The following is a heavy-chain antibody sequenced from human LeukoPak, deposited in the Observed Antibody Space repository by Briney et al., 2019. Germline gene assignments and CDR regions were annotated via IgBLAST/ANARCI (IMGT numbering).Heavy chain of an antibody. J-gene: IGHJ4*02. D-gene: IGHD3-10*01. Sequence: GGSLRLSCAASGFTFSSYSMNWVSQAPGKGLEWVSYISAGSSTIYYADSVKGRFTISRDNAYNSLWLQMSSLRAEDTAVYYCARDKYRGDYWGQGTLVTVSS. CDR2: ISAGSSTI. CDR1: GFTFSSYS. V-gene: IGHV3-48*01. CDR3: ARDKYRGDY.